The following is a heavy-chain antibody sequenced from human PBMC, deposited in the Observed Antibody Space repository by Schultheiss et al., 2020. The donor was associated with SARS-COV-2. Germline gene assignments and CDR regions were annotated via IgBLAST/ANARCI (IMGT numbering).Heavy chain of an antibody. V-gene: IGHV4-30-2*01. J-gene: IGHJ4*02. CDR2: IYHSGST. CDR3: ARDRGRYYFDY. CDR1: GGSISSGGYS. D-gene: IGHD1-26*01. Sequence: LRLSCAVSGGSISSGGYSWSWIRQPPGKGLEWIGYIYHSGSTYYNPSLKSRVTISVDRSKNQFSLKLSSVTAADTAVYYCARDRGRYYFDYWGQGTLVTVSS.